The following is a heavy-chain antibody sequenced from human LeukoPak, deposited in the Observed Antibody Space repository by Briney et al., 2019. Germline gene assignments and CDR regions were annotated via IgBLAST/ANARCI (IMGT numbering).Heavy chain of an antibody. CDR2: ISAYNGNT. D-gene: IGHD3-10*01. CDR1: GYTFTSYG. Sequence: ASVKVSCKASGYTFTSYGISWVRQAPGQGLEWMGWISAYNGNTNYAQKLQGRVTMTTDASTSTAYMELRSLRSDDTAVYYCARADYYGSGSYLYYYYYGMDVWGQGTTVTVSS. CDR3: ARADYYGSGSYLYYYYYGMDV. V-gene: IGHV1-18*01. J-gene: IGHJ6*02.